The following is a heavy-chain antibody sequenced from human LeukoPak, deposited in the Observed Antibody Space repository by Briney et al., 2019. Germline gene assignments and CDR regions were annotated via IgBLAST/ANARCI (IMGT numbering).Heavy chain of an antibody. CDR1: GFTVSSNY. J-gene: IGHJ4*02. D-gene: IGHD3-3*01. Sequence: GGSLRLSCAASGFTVSSNYMSWIRQAPGKGLEWVSVIYSGGSTYYADSVKGRFTISRDNSKNTLYLQMNSLRAEDTAVYYCAISSYDFWSGYPYWGQGTPVTVSS. CDR3: AISSYDFWSGYPY. CDR2: IYSGGST. V-gene: IGHV3-66*01.